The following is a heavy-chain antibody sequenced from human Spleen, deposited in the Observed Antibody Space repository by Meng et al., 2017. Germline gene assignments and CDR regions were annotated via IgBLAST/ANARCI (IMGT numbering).Heavy chain of an antibody. CDR2: MNPNSGNT. D-gene: IGHD5-18*01. CDR3: ARGEALQLWFNY. J-gene: IGHJ4*02. CDR1: GYTFTSYD. Sequence: ASVKVSCKASGYTFTSYDINWVRQATGQGLEWMGWMNPNSGNTGYAQKFQGRVTMTRNTSISTAYMELSSLRSEDTAVYYCARGEALQLWFNYWGQGTRVTCAS. V-gene: IGHV1-8*01.